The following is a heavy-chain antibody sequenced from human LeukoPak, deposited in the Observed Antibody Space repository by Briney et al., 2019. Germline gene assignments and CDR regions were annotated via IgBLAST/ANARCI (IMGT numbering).Heavy chain of an antibody. CDR1: GFMFSDYW. D-gene: IGHD3-10*01. V-gene: IGHV3-7*01. J-gene: IGHJ4*02. Sequence: GGSLRLSCAASGFMFSDYWMYWARQAPGKGLEWVARIKDDGSVISYGDSVKGRFTVSRDNAKSSLFLQMNTLRDEDTAVYYCARGPLXXXAGAFWGQGTLVTVSX. CDR2: IKDDGSVI. CDR3: ARGPLXXXAGAF.